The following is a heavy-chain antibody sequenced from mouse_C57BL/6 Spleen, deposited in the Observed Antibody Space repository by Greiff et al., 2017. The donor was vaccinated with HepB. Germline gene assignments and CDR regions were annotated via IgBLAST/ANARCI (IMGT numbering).Heavy chain of an antibody. D-gene: IGHD2-4*01. J-gene: IGHJ3*01. CDR1: GYTFTEYT. CDR2: FYPGSGSI. Sequence: VKLVESGAELVKPGASVKLSCKASGYTFTEYTIHWVKQRSGQGLEWIGWFYPGSGSIKYNEKFKDKATLTADKSSSTVYMELSRLTSEDSAVYFCARHEERRDYYDYDGGFAYWGQGTLVTVSA. CDR3: ARHEERRDYYDYDGGFAY. V-gene: IGHV1-62-2*01.